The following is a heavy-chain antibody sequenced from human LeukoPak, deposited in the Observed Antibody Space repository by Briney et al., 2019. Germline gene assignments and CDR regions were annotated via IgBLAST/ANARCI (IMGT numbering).Heavy chain of an antibody. CDR3: ARQGSVYCSGGSCYSNWYFDL. J-gene: IGHJ2*01. D-gene: IGHD2-15*01. V-gene: IGHV5-51*01. CDR1: GYTFTSYW. Sequence: GESLKISYKVSGYTFTSYWIIWVRQMPGKGMEWMGIIYPGDSDTRYSPSFQGQVTISADKSISTAYLQWSSLKASDTAMYYCARQGSVYCSGGSCYSNWYFDLWGRGTLVTVSS. CDR2: IYPGDSDT.